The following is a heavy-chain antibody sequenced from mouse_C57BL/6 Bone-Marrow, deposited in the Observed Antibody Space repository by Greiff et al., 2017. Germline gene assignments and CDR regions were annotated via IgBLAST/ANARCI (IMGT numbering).Heavy chain of an antibody. Sequence: EVKLMESVAELVRPGASVKLSCTASGFNIKNTYMYWVKQRPVQGLEWIGRIDPANGNTKYAPKFQGKATITADTSSNTAYLQLSRLTAKDTAIYYCARLDGYYPYYFDYWGQGTTLTVSS. CDR2: IDPANGNT. D-gene: IGHD2-3*01. J-gene: IGHJ2*01. V-gene: IGHV14-3*01. CDR3: ARLDGYYPYYFDY. CDR1: GFNIKNTY.